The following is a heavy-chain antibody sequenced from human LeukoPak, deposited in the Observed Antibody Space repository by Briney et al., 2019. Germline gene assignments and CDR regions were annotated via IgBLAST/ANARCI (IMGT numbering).Heavy chain of an antibody. CDR3: ATGGSEYRSDWFDS. D-gene: IGHD5-18*01. CDR2: ITSGSSTI. V-gene: IGHV3-48*01. CDR1: GFTFSTHG. J-gene: IGHJ5*01. Sequence: GGSLRLSCAASGFTFSTHGMSWVRQAPGKGLEWVSYITSGSSTIYYADSVKGRFTISRDNAKNSLFLQMNSLRAEDTAVYYCATGGSEYRSDWFDSWVREPWLTSPQ.